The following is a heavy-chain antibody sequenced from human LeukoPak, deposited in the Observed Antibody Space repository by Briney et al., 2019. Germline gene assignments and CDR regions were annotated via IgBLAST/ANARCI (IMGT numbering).Heavy chain of an antibody. CDR1: GFTFDDYG. D-gene: IGHD2-8*01. CDR3: ARLKLMVAPGY. CDR2: INWNGGST. Sequence: GGSLRLSCAASGFTFDDYGMSWVRQAPGKGLEWVSGINWNGGSTGYADSVKGRFTISGDNAKNSLYLQMNSLRAEDTALYYCARLKLMVAPGYWGQGTLVTVSS. J-gene: IGHJ4*02. V-gene: IGHV3-20*04.